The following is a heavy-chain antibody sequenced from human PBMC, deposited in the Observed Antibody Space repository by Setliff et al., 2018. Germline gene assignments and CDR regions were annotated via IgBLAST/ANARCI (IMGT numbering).Heavy chain of an antibody. V-gene: IGHV4-39*01. D-gene: IGHD2-2*01. CDR3: ARLGGSSTSGGFYYFYYYMDV. Sequence: SETLSLTCTVSGGSISSSSYYWGWIRQPPGKGLEWIGSIYYSGSTYYNPSLKSRVTISVDTSKNQFSLNLSSVTAADTAVYYCARLGGSSTSGGFYYFYYYMDVWGEGTTVTVSS. CDR2: IYYSGST. CDR1: GGSISSSSYY. J-gene: IGHJ6*03.